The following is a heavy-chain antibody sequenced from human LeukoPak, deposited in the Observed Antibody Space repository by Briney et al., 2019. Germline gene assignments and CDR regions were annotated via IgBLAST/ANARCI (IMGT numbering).Heavy chain of an antibody. V-gene: IGHV3-23*01. D-gene: IGHD6-13*01. Sequence: KTGGSLRLSCAASGFSFSNYVMSWVRQTPGKGLEWVSVISTSGAGTYYAESVRGRFTISRDNSKNTVYLQMNSLRAEDTAVYHCAKERLAGAAAEYWGQGTLVTVSS. J-gene: IGHJ4*02. CDR2: ISTSGAGT. CDR3: AKERLAGAAAEY. CDR1: GFSFSNYV.